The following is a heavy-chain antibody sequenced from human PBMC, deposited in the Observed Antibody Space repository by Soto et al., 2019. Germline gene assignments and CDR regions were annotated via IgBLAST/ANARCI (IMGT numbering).Heavy chain of an antibody. CDR1: GGSISSYY. Sequence: PSETLSLTCTVSGGSISSYYWSWIRQPPGKGLEWIGYIHYSGSTNYNPSLKSRVTISLDTSKNQFSLKLTSVTAADTAVYYCAGSGVLTGYAVDIWGQGTMVTVSS. D-gene: IGHD3-9*01. V-gene: IGHV4-59*12. J-gene: IGHJ3*02. CDR2: IHYSGST. CDR3: AGSGVLTGYAVDI.